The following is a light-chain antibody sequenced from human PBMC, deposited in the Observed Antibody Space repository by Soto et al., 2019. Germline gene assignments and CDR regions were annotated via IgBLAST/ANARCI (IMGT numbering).Light chain of an antibody. CDR2: DAS. V-gene: IGKV3-11*01. J-gene: IGKJ5*01. Sequence: IVLKKSQATLSLKKGERATLSCMSSQSVSSYLAWYQQKPGQAPRLLIYDASNRATGIPARFSGTGSGTDFTLTINYLEPEDFAVYYCQVRTNWSIAFCRGTRLEIK. CDR1: QSVSSY. CDR3: QVRTNWSIA.